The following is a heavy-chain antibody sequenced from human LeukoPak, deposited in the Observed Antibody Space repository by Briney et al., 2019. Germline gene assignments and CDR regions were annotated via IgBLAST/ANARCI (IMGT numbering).Heavy chain of an antibody. Sequence: VASVKVSCKASGYTFTGYYMHWVRQAPGQGLEWMGWINPNSGGTNYAQKFQGRVTMTRDTSISTAYMELSRLRSDDTAVYYCARDRTSRGTVPNYWGQGTLVTVSS. J-gene: IGHJ4*02. V-gene: IGHV1-2*02. CDR3: ARDRTSRGTVPNY. CDR1: GYTFTGYY. CDR2: INPNSGGT. D-gene: IGHD2-2*01.